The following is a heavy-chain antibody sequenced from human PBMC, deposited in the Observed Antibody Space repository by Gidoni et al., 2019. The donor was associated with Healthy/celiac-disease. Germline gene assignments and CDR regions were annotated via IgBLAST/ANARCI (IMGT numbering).Heavy chain of an antibody. CDR1: GFTFGSYS. D-gene: IGHD1-1*01. J-gene: IGHJ3*02. CDR2: ISSSSSYI. V-gene: IGHV3-21*01. CDR3: ARDPSELATDAFDI. Sequence: EVQLVESGGGLVKPGGSRGLSWPASGFTFGSYSMNWVRQAPGKGLEWVSSISSSSSYIYYADSVKGRFTISRDNAKNSLYLQMNSLRAEDTAVYYCARDPSELATDAFDIWGQGTMVTVSS.